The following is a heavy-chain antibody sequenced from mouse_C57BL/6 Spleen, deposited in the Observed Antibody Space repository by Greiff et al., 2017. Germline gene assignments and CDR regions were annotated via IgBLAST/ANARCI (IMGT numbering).Heavy chain of an antibody. CDR2: INPNNGGT. D-gene: IGHD3-3*01. CDR1: GYTFTDYY. CDR3: AREGDIYYAMDY. J-gene: IGHJ4*01. Sequence: VQLQQSGPELVKPGASVKISCKASGYTFTDYYMNWVKQSHGKSLEWIGDINPNNGGTSYNQKFKGKATLTADKSSSTAYMELRSLTSEDSAVYYCAREGDIYYAMDYWGQGTSVTVSS. V-gene: IGHV1-26*01.